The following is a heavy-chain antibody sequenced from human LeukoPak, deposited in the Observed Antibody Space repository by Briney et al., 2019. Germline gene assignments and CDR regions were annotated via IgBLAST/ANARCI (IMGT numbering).Heavy chain of an antibody. CDR3: ARAPYGSGSRIYYFDY. V-gene: IGHV1-8*03. CDR1: GYTFTSYD. D-gene: IGHD3-10*01. Sequence: GASVNVSCKASGYTFTSYDINWVRQATGQGLEWMGWMNPNSGNTGYAQKFQGRVTITRNTSISTAYMELSSLRSEDTAVYYCARAPYGSGSRIYYFDYWGQGTLVTVSS. J-gene: IGHJ4*02. CDR2: MNPNSGNT.